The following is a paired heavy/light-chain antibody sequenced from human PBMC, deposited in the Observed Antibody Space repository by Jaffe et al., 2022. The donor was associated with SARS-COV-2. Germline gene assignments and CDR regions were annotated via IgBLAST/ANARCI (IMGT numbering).Heavy chain of an antibody. D-gene: IGHD4-17*01. Sequence: EVQLVESGGSLVQPGGSLRLSCAASGFTFTTYSMNWVRQAPGKGLEWVSYISVSSSAIYYADSVQGRFTISRDNGNNSLYLQMNSLRDEDTAVYYCAREVPYGDYALDYWGQGTLVTVSS. J-gene: IGHJ4*02. CDR1: GFTFTTYS. CDR2: ISVSSSAI. CDR3: AREVPYGDYALDY. V-gene: IGHV3-48*02.
Light chain of an antibody. J-gene: IGKJ1*01. Sequence: EIVLTQSPGTLSLSPGERATLSCRASQSVSSSYLAWYQQKPGQAPRLLIYGASSRATGIPDRFSGSGSGTDFTLTISRLETEDFAVYYCQQYGSSPRTFGQGTKVEIK. CDR1: QSVSSSY. V-gene: IGKV3-20*01. CDR3: QQYGSSPRT. CDR2: GAS.